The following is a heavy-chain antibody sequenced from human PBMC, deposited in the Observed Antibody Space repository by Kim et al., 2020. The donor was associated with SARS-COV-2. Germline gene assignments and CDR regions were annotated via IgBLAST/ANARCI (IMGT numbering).Heavy chain of an antibody. Sequence: SVKVSCKASGGTFSSYAISWVRQAPGQGLEWMGRIIPILGIANYAQKFQGRVTITADKSTSTAYMELSSLRSEDTAVYYCARDQRQQLPLPRNIYYYYGMDVWGQGTTVTVSS. CDR3: ARDQRQQLPLPRNIYYYYGMDV. CDR1: GGTFSSYA. V-gene: IGHV1-69*04. D-gene: IGHD6-13*01. J-gene: IGHJ6*02. CDR2: IIPILGIA.